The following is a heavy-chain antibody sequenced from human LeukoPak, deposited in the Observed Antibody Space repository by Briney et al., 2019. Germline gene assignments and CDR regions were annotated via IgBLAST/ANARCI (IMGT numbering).Heavy chain of an antibody. Sequence: GGSLRLSCAASGFTFSSYGMHWVRQAPGKGLEWVAFISYDGSNKYYADSVKGRFTISRDNSKNTLYLQMNSLRAEDTAVYYCASPYYYDSSGYFISVAIDAFDIWGQGTMVIVTS. CDR3: ASPYYYDSSGYFISVAIDAFDI. CDR1: GFTFSSYG. D-gene: IGHD3-22*01. J-gene: IGHJ3*02. CDR2: ISYDGSNK. V-gene: IGHV3-30*03.